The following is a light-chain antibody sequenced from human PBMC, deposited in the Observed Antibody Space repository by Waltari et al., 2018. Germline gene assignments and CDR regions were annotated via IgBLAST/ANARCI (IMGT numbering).Light chain of an antibody. J-gene: IGKJ4*01. Sequence: IVMTQSPATLSVSPGERATLSCRASLSVSSNLAWYQQKPGQAPRLLIYGASTRATDIPARFSGSGSGTEFTLTISSLQSEDFGVYYCQQYNNWPRRTFGGGTREEIK. V-gene: IGKV3-15*01. CDR3: QQYNNWPRRT. CDR2: GAS. CDR1: LSVSSN.